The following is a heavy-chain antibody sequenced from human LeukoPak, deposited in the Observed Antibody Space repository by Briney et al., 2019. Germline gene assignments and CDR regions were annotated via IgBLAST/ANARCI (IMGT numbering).Heavy chain of an antibody. J-gene: IGHJ4*02. D-gene: IGHD1-26*01. V-gene: IGHV3-21*04. Sequence: GGSLRLSCVTSGFSFSIYTLNWVRQAPGKGLEWVSGISDSSNYIYYADSVKGRFTISRDNAKNSLYLQMNSLRAEDTAVYYCARVVYSAHFDYWGQGTLVTVSS. CDR3: ARVVYSAHFDY. CDR2: ISDSSNYI. CDR1: GFSFSIYT.